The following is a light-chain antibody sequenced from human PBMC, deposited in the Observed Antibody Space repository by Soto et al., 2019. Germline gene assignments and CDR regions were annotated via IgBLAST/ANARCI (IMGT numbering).Light chain of an antibody. CDR1: QSVSSN. CDR3: QQYNNWLHT. J-gene: IGKJ2*01. CDR2: GAS. V-gene: IGKV3-15*01. Sequence: EIVMTQSPATLSVSPGERATLSCRASQSVSSNLAWYQQKPGQAPRLLIYGASTRATGIPARFSGSGSGTEFTITISSLQSEDFAVYYCQQYNNWLHTFGQGTKLEIK.